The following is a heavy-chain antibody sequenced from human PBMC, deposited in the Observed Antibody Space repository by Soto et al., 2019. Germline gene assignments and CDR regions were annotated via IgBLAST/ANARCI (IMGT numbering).Heavy chain of an antibody. D-gene: IGHD6-13*01. CDR1: GFTFSSEA. V-gene: IGHV3-23*01. CDR2: ISASGVST. J-gene: IGHJ1*01. Sequence: EVQLLESGGGLVQPGGSLRVSCAASGFTFSSEAMSWVRQAPGKGLEWVSFISASGVSTYYADSGKGRFTISRDNSKNTLFLHMNSLRAEDTAVYYCAKISSIWYPSNFDVWGQGTPVIVSS. CDR3: AKISSIWYPSNFDV.